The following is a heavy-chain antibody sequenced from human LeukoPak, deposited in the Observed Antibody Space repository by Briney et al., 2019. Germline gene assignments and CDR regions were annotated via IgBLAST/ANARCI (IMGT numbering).Heavy chain of an antibody. CDR2: INHSGST. CDR1: GGSFSGYY. CDR3: ARQSPGIAVAGLFDY. D-gene: IGHD6-19*01. J-gene: IGHJ4*02. Sequence: SETLSLTCAVYGGSFSGYYWSWIRQPPGKGLEWIGEINHSGSTNYNPSLKSRVTISVDTSKNQFSLKLSSVTAADTAVYYCARQSPGIAVAGLFDYWGQGTLVTVSS. V-gene: IGHV4-34*01.